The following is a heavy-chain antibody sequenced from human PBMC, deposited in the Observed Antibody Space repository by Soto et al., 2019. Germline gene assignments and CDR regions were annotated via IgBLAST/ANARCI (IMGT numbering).Heavy chain of an antibody. CDR3: AXXXXXXYXXXTXPXXFXP. J-gene: IGHJ5*02. V-gene: IGHV4-31*03. Sequence: QVQLQESGPGLVKPSQTLSLTCTVSGGSISSGGYYWXXXXQHXGKGLEWIGYIYYSGRTYYNPSLKSRVTISVDTSKNQFSLKLSSVTAADXAXXXXAXXXXXXYXXXTXPXXFXPWXQGTLVTVSS. CDR2: IYYSGRT. CDR1: GGSISSGGYY. D-gene: IGHD2-21*02.